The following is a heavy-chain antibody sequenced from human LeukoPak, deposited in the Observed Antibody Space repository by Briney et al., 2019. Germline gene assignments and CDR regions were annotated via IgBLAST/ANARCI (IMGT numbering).Heavy chain of an antibody. D-gene: IGHD3-10*01. J-gene: IGHJ5*02. CDR2: IYTSGST. CDR1: GGSISSYY. V-gene: IGHV4-4*07. Sequence: PSETLSLTCTVSGGSISSYYWSWIRQPAGKGLEWIGRIYTSGSTNYNPSLKSRVTMSVDTSKNQFSLKLSSVTAADTAVYYCARDLFESWFGDRKPNWFDPWGQGTLVTVSS. CDR3: ARDLFESWFGDRKPNWFDP.